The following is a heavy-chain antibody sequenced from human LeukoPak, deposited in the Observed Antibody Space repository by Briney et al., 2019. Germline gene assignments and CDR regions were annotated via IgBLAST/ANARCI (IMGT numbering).Heavy chain of an antibody. CDR1: GFTFSSYE. Sequence: GGSLRLSCAASGFTFSSYEMNWVRQAPGKGLEWVSYISSSGSTIYYTDSVKGRFTISRDNTKNSLYLQMNSLRAEDTAGYYCARDGGSYSFDYWGQGTLVTVSS. V-gene: IGHV3-48*03. CDR2: ISSSGSTI. J-gene: IGHJ4*02. D-gene: IGHD2-15*01. CDR3: ARDGGSYSFDY.